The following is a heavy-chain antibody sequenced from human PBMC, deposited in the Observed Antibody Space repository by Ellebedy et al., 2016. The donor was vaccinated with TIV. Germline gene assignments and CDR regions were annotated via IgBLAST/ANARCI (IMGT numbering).Heavy chain of an antibody. CDR1: EDYISRSHW. D-gene: IGHD3-10*01. CDR3: ASLPDYRVGFVDAPMVWGR. Sequence: GSLRLSCAVSEDYISRSHWWSWVRPPPGKGLEWIGEIYHTGSANYNPSLKSRVTISVDNSKNQFSLILTSVTAADTAIYYCASLPDYRVGFVDAPMVWGRWGQGTLVTVS. CDR2: IYHTGSA. V-gene: IGHV4-4*02. J-gene: IGHJ4*02.